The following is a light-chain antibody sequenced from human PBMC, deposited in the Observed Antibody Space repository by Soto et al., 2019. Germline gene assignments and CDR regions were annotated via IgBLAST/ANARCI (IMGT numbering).Light chain of an antibody. V-gene: IGLV2-14*02. CDR1: SSDVGSYNL. J-gene: IGLJ1*01. CDR3: SSYTSSSTL. CDR2: EVS. Sequence: QSVLTQPASVSGSPGQSITISCTGTSSDVGSYNLVSWYQQHPGKAPKLMIYEVSDRPSGISSRFSGSKSGNTASLTISGLQTEDEADYYCSSYTSSSTLFGTGTKVTVL.